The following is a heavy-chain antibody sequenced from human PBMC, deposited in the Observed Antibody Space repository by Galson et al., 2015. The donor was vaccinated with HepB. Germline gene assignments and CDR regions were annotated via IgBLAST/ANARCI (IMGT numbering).Heavy chain of an antibody. CDR1: GDSVSSNSAA. CDR2: TYYRSKWYN. Sequence: CAISGDSVSSNSAAWNWIRQSPSRGLEWLGRTYYRSKWYNDYAVSVKSRITINPDTPKNQFSLQLNSVTPEDTAVYYCARDFTPIPRGSDWNWNWFDPWGQGTLVTVSS. V-gene: IGHV6-1*01. D-gene: IGHD1-7*01. J-gene: IGHJ5*02. CDR3: ARDFTPIPRGSDWNWNWFDP.